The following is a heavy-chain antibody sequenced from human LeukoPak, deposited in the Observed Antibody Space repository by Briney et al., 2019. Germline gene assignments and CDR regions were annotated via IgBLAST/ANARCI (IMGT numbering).Heavy chain of an antibody. CDR2: INPSGGST. D-gene: IGHD3-22*01. V-gene: IGHV1-46*03. CDR1: GYTFTSYY. Sequence: WASVKVSCKASGYTFTSYYMHWVRQAPGQGLEWMGIINPSGGSTSYAQKFQGRVTMTRDTSTSTVYMELSSLRSEDTAVYYCARDQSYYDSGGPIDYWGQGILVTVSS. J-gene: IGHJ4*02. CDR3: ARDQSYYDSGGPIDY.